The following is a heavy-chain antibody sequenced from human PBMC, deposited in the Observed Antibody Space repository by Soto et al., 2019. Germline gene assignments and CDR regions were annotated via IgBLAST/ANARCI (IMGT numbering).Heavy chain of an antibody. V-gene: IGHV4-39*01. J-gene: IGHJ4*02. Sequence: PSETLSLTCSVSGASISNTDYYWGWIRQPPGKGLEWIGSIYYSGSTYYNPSLKSRVTISVDTSKNQFFLKLSSVTAADTAVYYCARRSSSSVYWGQGTLVTVSS. D-gene: IGHD6-6*01. CDR3: ARRSSSSVY. CDR1: GASISNTDYY. CDR2: IYYSGST.